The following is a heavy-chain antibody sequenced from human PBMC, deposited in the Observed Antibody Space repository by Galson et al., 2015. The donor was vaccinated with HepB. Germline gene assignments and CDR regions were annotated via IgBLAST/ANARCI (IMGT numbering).Heavy chain of an antibody. V-gene: IGHV3-30*03. CDR1: GFTFSTCG. J-gene: IGHJ4*02. Sequence: SLRLSCAASGFTFSTCGMHWVRQAPGKGLEWVAVISYDGNIKYYADSVKGRFTISRDDSQDTLYLQMNSLRADDTAVYYCARFHGRGRFFDWLPSALPDYWGQGTLVTVSS. CDR3: ARFHGRGRFFDWLPSALPDY. D-gene: IGHD3-9*01. CDR2: ISYDGNIK.